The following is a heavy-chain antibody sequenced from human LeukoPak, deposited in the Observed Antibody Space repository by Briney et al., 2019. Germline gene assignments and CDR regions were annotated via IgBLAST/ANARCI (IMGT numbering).Heavy chain of an antibody. CDR2: ISAYNGNT. CDR1: GYTFTSYG. CDR3: ARGDPLSSPDYSNYYYYYYMDV. J-gene: IGHJ6*03. Sequence: GASVKVSCKASGYTFTSYGISWVRQAPGQGLEWMGWISAYNGNTNYAQKLQGRVTMTTDTSTSTAYMELRSLRSDDTAVYYCARGDPLSSPDYSNYYYYYYMDVWGKGTTVTVSS. V-gene: IGHV1-18*01. D-gene: IGHD4-11*01.